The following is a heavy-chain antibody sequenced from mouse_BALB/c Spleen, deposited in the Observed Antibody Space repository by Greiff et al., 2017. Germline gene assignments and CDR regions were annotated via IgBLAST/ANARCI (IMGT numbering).Heavy chain of an antibody. D-gene: IGHD2-14*01. CDR3: ARHRYGDYAMDY. J-gene: IGHJ4*01. Sequence: EVKLVESGPGLVKPSQSLSLTCTVTGYSITSGYAWNWIRQFPGNKLEWMGYISYSGSTSYNPSLKSRISITRDTSKNQFFLQLNSVTTEDTATYYCARHRYGDYAMDYWGQGTSVTVSS. V-gene: IGHV3-2*02. CDR1: GYSITSGYA. CDR2: ISYSGST.